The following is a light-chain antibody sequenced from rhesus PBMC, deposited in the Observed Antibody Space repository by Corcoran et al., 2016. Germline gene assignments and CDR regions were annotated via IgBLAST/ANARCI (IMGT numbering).Light chain of an antibody. Sequence: EIVLTQSPGTLSLSPGERATLSCRASQSVSSSLAWYQQKPGQVPRLLIFGASNRATGIPARFRGSGSGTDFTLTISSLEPEDFAVYYGQQYSNWPLTFGGGTKLEIK. V-gene: IGKV3-42*03. J-gene: IGKJ4*01. CDR3: QQYSNWPLT. CDR2: GAS. CDR1: QSVSSS.